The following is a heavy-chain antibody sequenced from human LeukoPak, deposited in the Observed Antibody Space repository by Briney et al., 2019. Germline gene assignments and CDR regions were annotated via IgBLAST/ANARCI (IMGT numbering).Heavy chain of an antibody. CDR3: AKVKAGELLTLLYFDY. CDR1: GFTFSSYA. Sequence: PGGSLRLSCAASGFTFSSYAMSWVRQAPGKGLEWVSAISGSGGSTYYADSVKGRFTISRDNSKNTLYLQMNSLRAEDTAVYYCAKVKAGELLTLLYFDYWGQGTLVTVSS. D-gene: IGHD1-26*01. CDR2: ISGSGGST. J-gene: IGHJ4*02. V-gene: IGHV3-23*01.